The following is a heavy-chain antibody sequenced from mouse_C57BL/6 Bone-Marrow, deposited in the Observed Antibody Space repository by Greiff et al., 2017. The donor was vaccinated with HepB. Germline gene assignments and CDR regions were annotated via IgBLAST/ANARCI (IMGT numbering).Heavy chain of an antibody. V-gene: IGHV5-6*01. CDR3: ARDRFDFYFDY. Sequence: EVKVVESGGELVKPGGSLKLSCAASGFAFSTSGMSWVRQTPDKRLEWVATINTGGSYTYYAYNVRGRFTISRDTAKNTLFLLMSSLKSEDSAIYYCARDRFDFYFDYWGQGTTLTVSS. D-gene: IGHD2-14*01. CDR2: INTGGSYT. J-gene: IGHJ2*01. CDR1: GFAFSTSG.